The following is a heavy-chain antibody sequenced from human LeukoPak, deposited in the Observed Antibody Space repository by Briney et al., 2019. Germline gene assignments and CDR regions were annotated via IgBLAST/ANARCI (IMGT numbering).Heavy chain of an antibody. CDR1: GFTFSNAW. Sequence: GGSLRLSCAASGFTFSNAWMSWVRQAPGKGLEWVSSISSSSTYIHYVDSVKGRFTISRDNAKNSLYLQMNSLRAEDTAVYYCARPQLGMGYSYYMDVWGKGTTVTVSS. CDR2: ISSSSTYI. J-gene: IGHJ6*03. V-gene: IGHV3-21*01. D-gene: IGHD7-27*01. CDR3: ARPQLGMGYSYYMDV.